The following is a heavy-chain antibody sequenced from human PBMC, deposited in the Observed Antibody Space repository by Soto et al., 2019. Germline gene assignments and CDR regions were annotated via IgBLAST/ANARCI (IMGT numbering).Heavy chain of an antibody. CDR1: GFTFSNAW. D-gene: IGHD2-15*01. CDR2: IKSKTDGGTT. Sequence: EVQLVESGGGLVKPGGSLRLSCAASGFTFSNAWMSWVRQAPGKGLEWVGRIKSKTDGGTTDYAAPVKGRFTISRDDSKNTLYLQMNSLKTEDTAVYYCTTGMRYCSGGSCYFLDYWGQGTLVTVSS. J-gene: IGHJ4*02. V-gene: IGHV3-15*01. CDR3: TTGMRYCSGGSCYFLDY.